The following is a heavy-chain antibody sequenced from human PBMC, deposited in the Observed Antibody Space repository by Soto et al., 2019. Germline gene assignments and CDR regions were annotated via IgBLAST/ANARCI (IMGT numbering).Heavy chain of an antibody. D-gene: IGHD3-10*01. CDR1: GFTFSSYS. V-gene: IGHV3-21*01. CDR2: ISSSSSYI. Sequence: LRLSCAASGFTFSSYSMNWVRQAPGKGLEWVSSISSSSSYIYYADSVKGRFTISRDNAKNSLYLQMNSLRAEDTAVYYCARDGPSFMVDFDYWGQGSLVTVSS. J-gene: IGHJ4*02. CDR3: ARDGPSFMVDFDY.